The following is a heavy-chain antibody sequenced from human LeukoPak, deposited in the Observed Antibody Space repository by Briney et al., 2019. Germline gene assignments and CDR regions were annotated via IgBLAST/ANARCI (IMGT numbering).Heavy chain of an antibody. J-gene: IGHJ3*02. V-gene: IGHV3-21*01. Sequence: GGSLRLSCAASGFTFSSYSMNWVRQAPGKGLEWVSSISSSSSYIYYADSVKGRFTISRDNAKNSLCLQMNSLRAEDTAVYYCARDLRSYGFREDDAFDIWGQGTMVTVSS. D-gene: IGHD5-18*01. CDR1: GFTFSSYS. CDR2: ISSSSSYI. CDR3: ARDLRSYGFREDDAFDI.